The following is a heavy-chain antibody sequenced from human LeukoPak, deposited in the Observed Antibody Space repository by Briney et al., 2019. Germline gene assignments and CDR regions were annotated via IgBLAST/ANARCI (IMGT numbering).Heavy chain of an antibody. D-gene: IGHD6-19*01. Sequence: PSETLSLTCAVYGGSFSGYYWSWIRQPPGKGLEWIGEINHSGSTNYNPSLKSRVTISVDTSKNQFSLKLSSVTAADTAVYYCARKEGSGWYWYWGQGTLVTVSS. V-gene: IGHV4-34*01. CDR3: ARKEGSGWYWY. CDR1: GGSFSGYY. CDR2: INHSGST. J-gene: IGHJ4*02.